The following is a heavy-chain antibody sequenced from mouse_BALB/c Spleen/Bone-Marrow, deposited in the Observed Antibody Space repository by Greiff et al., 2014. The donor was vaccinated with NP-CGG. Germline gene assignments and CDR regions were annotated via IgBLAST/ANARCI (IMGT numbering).Heavy chain of an antibody. CDR3: ASYVYGYYFDY. Sequence: EVQLVESGAELVKPGASVKLSCTASGFNIKDTYMHWVKQRPEQGLEWIGRIDPANGNTKYDPKSQGKASITADTSSNTAYLQLSSLTSEDTAVYYCASYVYGYYFDYWGQGTTLTVSS. V-gene: IGHV14-3*02. J-gene: IGHJ2*01. D-gene: IGHD2-2*01. CDR1: GFNIKDTY. CDR2: IDPANGNT.